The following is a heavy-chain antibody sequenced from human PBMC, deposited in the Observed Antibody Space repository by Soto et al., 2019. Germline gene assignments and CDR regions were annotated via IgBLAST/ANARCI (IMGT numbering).Heavy chain of an antibody. CDR1: GYTFTGYY. CDR3: ARTSGSGYYSGAFDI. V-gene: IGHV1-2*04. Sequence: ASVKVSCKGSGYTFTGYYMHWVRQALGQGLEWMGWINPNSGGTNYAQKFQGWVTMTRDTSISTAYMELSRLRSDDTAVYYCARTSGSGYYSGAFDIWGQGTMVT. CDR2: INPNSGGT. D-gene: IGHD3-22*01. J-gene: IGHJ3*02.